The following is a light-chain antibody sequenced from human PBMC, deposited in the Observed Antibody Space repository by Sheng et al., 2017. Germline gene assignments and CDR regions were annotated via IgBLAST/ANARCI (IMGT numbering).Light chain of an antibody. V-gene: IGKV3-15*01. CDR2: GTS. Sequence: EIVMTQSPATLSVSPGERATLSCRASQSLSSNLAWYQQTPGQAPRLLMYGTSTRATGIPARFSGSGSGTEFTLTISSLQSEDFAVYYCQQYNSWPPYSFGQGTKLEIK. J-gene: IGKJ2*03. CDR3: QQYNSWPPYS. CDR1: QSLSSN.